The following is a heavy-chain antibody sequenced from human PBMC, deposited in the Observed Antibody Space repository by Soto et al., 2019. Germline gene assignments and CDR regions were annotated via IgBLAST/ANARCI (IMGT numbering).Heavy chain of an antibody. J-gene: IGHJ6*02. CDR3: AKGLRVRGVIDYYYYGMDV. CDR2: ISYDGSNK. D-gene: IGHD3-10*01. CDR1: GFTFSSYG. V-gene: IGHV3-30*18. Sequence: QVQLVESGGGVVQPGRSLRLSCAASGFTFSSYGMHWVRQAPGKGLEWVAVISYDGSNKYYADSVKGRFTISRDNSKNXLXXQMNSLRAEDTAVDYCAKGLRVRGVIDYYYYGMDVWGQGTTVTVSS.